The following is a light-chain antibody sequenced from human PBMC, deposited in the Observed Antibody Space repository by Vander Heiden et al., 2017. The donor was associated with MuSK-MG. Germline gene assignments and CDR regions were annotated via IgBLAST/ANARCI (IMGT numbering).Light chain of an antibody. CDR2: SNN. CDR1: SSNIGSNT. Sequence: SVLPQPPSASGTPGQRFAISGSGSSSNIGSNTVNWYHQLPGTSPTLLIYSNNQRPSGVPDRFSGSKSGTSASLSISGLQAEDEADYYCAAWDDSLNSGVFGGGTKLTVL. J-gene: IGLJ2*01. V-gene: IGLV1-44*01. CDR3: AAWDDSLNSGV.